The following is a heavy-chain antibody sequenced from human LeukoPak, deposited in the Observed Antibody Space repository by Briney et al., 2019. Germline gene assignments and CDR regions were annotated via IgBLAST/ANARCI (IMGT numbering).Heavy chain of an antibody. D-gene: IGHD3-22*01. CDR1: GGSISSGGYS. CDR3: ARALSGWDDAFDI. V-gene: IGHV4-30-2*01. Sequence: SQTLSLTCAVSGGSISSGGYSWSCIRQPPGKGLEWIGYIYHSGSTYYTPSLKSRVTISVDRSKNQFSLKLRSVTAADTAVYYCARALSGWDDAFDIWGQGTMVTVSS. CDR2: IYHSGST. J-gene: IGHJ3*02.